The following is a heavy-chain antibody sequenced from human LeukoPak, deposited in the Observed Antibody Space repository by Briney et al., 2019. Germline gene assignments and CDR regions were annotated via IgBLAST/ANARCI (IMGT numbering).Heavy chain of an antibody. D-gene: IGHD3-10*02. CDR3: AELGITMIGGV. Sequence: GGSLRLSCAASGFTFSSYAMNWVRQAPGKGLEWVSGISGSGGSTYYADSVKGRFTISRDNAKNSLYLQMNSLRAEDTAVYYCAELGITMIGGVWGKGTTVTISS. J-gene: IGHJ6*04. CDR2: ISGSGGST. CDR1: GFTFSSYA. V-gene: IGHV3-23*01.